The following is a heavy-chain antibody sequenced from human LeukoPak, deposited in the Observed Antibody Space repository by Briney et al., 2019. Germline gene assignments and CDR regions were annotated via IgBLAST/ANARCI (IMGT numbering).Heavy chain of an antibody. CDR3: ATWPGGWYGEDS. V-gene: IGHV3-23*01. CDR2: ISADGGGT. Sequence: GGSLRLSCVVSGFTFSSYAMSWVRQAPGKGLEWVSGISADGGGTFYADSGKGRFTISRDNSKNFLYLQMNSLRADDTAVYYCATWPGGWYGEDSWGQGTLVTVSS. CDR1: GFTFSSYA. D-gene: IGHD6-19*01. J-gene: IGHJ4*02.